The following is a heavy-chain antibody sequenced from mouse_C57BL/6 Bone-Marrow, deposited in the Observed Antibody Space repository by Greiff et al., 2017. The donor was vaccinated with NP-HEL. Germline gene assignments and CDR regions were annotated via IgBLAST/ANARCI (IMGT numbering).Heavy chain of an antibody. CDR2: IDPSDSYT. CDR3: ARSGIFYYDYY. Sequence: QVQLQQPGAELVKPGASVKLSCKASGYTFTSYWMQWVKQRPGQGLEWIGEIDPSDSYTNYNQKFKGKATLTVDTSSSTAYMQLSSLTSEDSAVYCCARSGIFYYDYYWGQGTTLTVSS. J-gene: IGHJ2*01. D-gene: IGHD2-4*01. CDR1: GYTFTSYW. V-gene: IGHV1-50*01.